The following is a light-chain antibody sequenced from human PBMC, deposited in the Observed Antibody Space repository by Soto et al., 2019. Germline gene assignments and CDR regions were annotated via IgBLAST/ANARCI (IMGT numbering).Light chain of an antibody. Sequence: DIVMTQSPATLSASPGERATLSCRASQSVSSNLAWYQQKPGQAPRLLIYGASTRPTGIPARFSGSGSGTAFTLTISSLQSEDFAVYSCQQYNNWPPLTFGGGTKVEIK. J-gene: IGKJ4*01. CDR3: QQYNNWPPLT. V-gene: IGKV3-15*01. CDR1: QSVSSN. CDR2: GAS.